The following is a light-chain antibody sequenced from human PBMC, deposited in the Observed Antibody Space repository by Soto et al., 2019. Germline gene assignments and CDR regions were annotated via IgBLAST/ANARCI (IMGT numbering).Light chain of an antibody. Sequence: DIQMTQSPSSLSASVGDRVTITCRASQSISSYLNWYQQKPGKAPKLLIYAASSLQSGVPSRFSGSGYGTDFTLTISSLQPEDFANYYCQQSYSTLWTVGQGTKVEIK. V-gene: IGKV1-39*01. CDR1: QSISSY. CDR2: AAS. J-gene: IGKJ1*01. CDR3: QQSYSTLWT.